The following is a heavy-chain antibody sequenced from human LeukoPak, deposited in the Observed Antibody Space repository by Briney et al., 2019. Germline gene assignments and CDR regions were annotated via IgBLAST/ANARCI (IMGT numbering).Heavy chain of an antibody. CDR2: IYYSGST. Sequence: SSETLSLTCTVSGGSISSYYWSWVRQPPGKGLEWIGYIYYSGSTNYNPSLKSRVTISVDTSKNQFSLKLSSVTVADTAVYYCARNREYYFDYWGQGALVTVSS. V-gene: IGHV4-59*01. D-gene: IGHD3-10*01. CDR3: ARNREYYFDY. CDR1: GGSISSYY. J-gene: IGHJ4*02.